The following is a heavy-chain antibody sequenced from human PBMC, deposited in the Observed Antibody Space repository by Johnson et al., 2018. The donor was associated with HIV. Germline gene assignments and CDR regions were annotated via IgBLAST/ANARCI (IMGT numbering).Heavy chain of an antibody. J-gene: IGHJ3*02. CDR2: ISYAGTNK. Sequence: QMLLVESGGGVVQPGRSLRLSCAASGFTFSSYAMHWVRQAPGKGLEWVAVISYAGTNKYYADSVKGRFTISRDNSKNTLYLQMNSLRAEDTAVYYCASSWGNAFAIWGQGTMVTVSS. V-gene: IGHV3-30*04. CDR1: GFTFSSYA. CDR3: ASSWGNAFAI. D-gene: IGHD7-27*01.